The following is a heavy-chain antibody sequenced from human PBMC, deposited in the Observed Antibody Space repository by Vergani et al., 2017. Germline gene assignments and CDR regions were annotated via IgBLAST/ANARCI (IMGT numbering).Heavy chain of an antibody. D-gene: IGHD3-22*01. V-gene: IGHV3-66*01. J-gene: IGHJ4*02. CDR3: ARVGGSGYYFGFDY. CDR2: IYSGGST. CDR1: GFTVSSNY. Sequence: EVQLVESGGGLVQPGGSLRLSCAASGFTVSSNYMSWVRQAPGKGLEWVSVIYSGGSTYYADSVKGRFTISRDNSKNTLYLQMNSLRAEDTAVYYCARVGGSGYYFGFDYWGQGTLVTVSS.